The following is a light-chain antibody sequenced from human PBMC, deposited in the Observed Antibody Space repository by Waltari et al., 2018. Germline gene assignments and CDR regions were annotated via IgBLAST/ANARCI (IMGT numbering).Light chain of an antibody. CDR3: QTWGTGIRV. J-gene: IGLJ2*01. CDR1: SAHSNNA. Sequence: QLVLTQSPSASASLGASVKFTCTLSSAHSNNAIAWHQQQTEKGPRYLMKVNNDGSHSKGDGIPDRVSGSASGAQRYLTISSLQSEDEADYYCQTWGTGIRVFGGGTKLTVL. V-gene: IGLV4-69*01. CDR2: VNNDGSH.